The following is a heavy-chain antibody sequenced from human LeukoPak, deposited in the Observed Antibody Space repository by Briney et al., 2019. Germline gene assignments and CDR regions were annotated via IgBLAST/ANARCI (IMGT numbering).Heavy chain of an antibody. CDR3: AKDGRAVAGTVVY. CDR1: GFSFSSYG. J-gene: IGHJ4*02. V-gene: IGHV3-30*02. D-gene: IGHD6-19*01. Sequence: PGGSLRLSCAGSGFSFSSYGMHWVRQAPGKGLEWVAFIRYDGSNKYYADSVKGRFTISRDNSKNTLYLQMNSLRAEDTAVYYCAKDGRAVAGTVVYWGQGTLVTVSS. CDR2: IRYDGSNK.